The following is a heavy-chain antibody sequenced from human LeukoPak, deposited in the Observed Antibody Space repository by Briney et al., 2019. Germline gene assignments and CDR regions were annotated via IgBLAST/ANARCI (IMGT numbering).Heavy chain of an antibody. CDR3: AKGLAAAVYFDS. D-gene: IGHD6-13*01. Sequence: GGSLRLSCAASGFTFSSYAMSWVRQAPGKELEWVSAISGRGGSTYYADSVKGRFTISRDNSKNTLYLQMNSLRAEDTAVYYCAKGLAAAVYFDSWGQGTLVTVSS. CDR2: ISGRGGST. V-gene: IGHV3-23*01. J-gene: IGHJ4*02. CDR1: GFTFSSYA.